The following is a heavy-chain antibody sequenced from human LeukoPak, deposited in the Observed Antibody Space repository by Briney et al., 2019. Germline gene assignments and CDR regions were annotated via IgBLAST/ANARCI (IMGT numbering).Heavy chain of an antibody. CDR1: GFIVSDSQ. Sequence: GGSLRLSCVASGFIVSDSQMTWVRQAPGRGPEWVSAFNKDDTTFYADVVRGRFTISRDNFRNTVYLQMNDLRAEDTAVYYCARLLRSGTYMSEYFQDWGQGTLVTVAS. V-gene: IGHV3-66*04. CDR2: FNKDDTT. CDR3: ARLLRSGTYMSEYFQD. J-gene: IGHJ1*01. D-gene: IGHD3-10*01.